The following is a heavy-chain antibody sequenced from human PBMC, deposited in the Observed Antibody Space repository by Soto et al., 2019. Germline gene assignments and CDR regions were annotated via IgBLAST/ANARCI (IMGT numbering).Heavy chain of an antibody. V-gene: IGHV4-30-2*01. CDR1: GGSISSGGYS. D-gene: IGHD2-2*01. CDR3: ARVPAR. CDR2: IYHSGST. Sequence: QLQLQDSGSGLVKPSQTLSLTCAVSGGSISSGGYSWSWIRQPPGKGLEWIGYIYHSGSTYYNPSPRSRVTIPVDRSKNQFSLKLSSVTAADTAVYYCARVPARWAQGTRVTVSS. J-gene: IGHJ4*02.